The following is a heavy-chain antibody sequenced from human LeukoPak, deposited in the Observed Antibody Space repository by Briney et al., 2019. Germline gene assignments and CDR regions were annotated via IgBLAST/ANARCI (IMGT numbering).Heavy chain of an antibody. V-gene: IGHV4-59*01. CDR1: GGSISSYY. Sequence: SETLSLTCTVSGGSISSYYWSWIRQPPGKGLEWIGYIYYSGSTNYNPSLKSRVTISVDTSKNQFSLKLSSVTAADTAVYYCARGPSYIVVVPAALTKSQDWFDPWGQGTLVTVSS. CDR3: ARGPSYIVVVPAALTKSQDWFDP. CDR2: IYYSGST. J-gene: IGHJ5*02. D-gene: IGHD2-2*01.